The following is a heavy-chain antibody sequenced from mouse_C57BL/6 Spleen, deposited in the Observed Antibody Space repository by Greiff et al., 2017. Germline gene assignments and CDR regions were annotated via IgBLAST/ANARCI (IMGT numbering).Heavy chain of an antibody. V-gene: IGHV1-64*01. Sequence: QVQLQQPGAELVKPGASVKLSCKASGYTFTSYWMHWVKQRPGQGLEWIGMIHPNSGSTNYNEKFKSKATLTVDKSSSTAYMQLSSLTSEDSAVYYCARDYGPWLAYWGQGTLVTVSA. CDR3: ARDYGPWLAY. CDR1: GYTFTSYW. CDR2: IHPNSGST. D-gene: IGHD1-1*01. J-gene: IGHJ3*01.